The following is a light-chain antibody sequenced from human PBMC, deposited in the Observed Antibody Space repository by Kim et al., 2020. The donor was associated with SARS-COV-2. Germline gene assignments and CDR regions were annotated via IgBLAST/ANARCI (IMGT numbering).Light chain of an antibody. CDR3: QHSYTTPVT. J-gene: IGKJ5*01. Sequence: ASVGDRVTITCRASQSISSYLKWYQQKPGKPPKLLIYAASSLQSGVPSRFSGSGSGTDFTLTISSLQPEDFATYFCQHSYTTPVTFGQGTRLEIK. CDR2: AAS. CDR1: QSISSY. V-gene: IGKV1-39*01.